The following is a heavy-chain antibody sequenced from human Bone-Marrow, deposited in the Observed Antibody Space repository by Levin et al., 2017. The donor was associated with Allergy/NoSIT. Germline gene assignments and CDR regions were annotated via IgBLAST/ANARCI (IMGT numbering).Heavy chain of an antibody. J-gene: IGHJ4*02. CDR2: ISASGEIT. D-gene: IGHD2-8*02. CDR1: GFTFNSYA. Sequence: GGSLRLSCAASGFTFNSYAMNWVRQAPGKGLEWVSSISASGEITYYADSVRGRLTISRDNSKNTVDLQMNGLRAEDTAIYFCAKSTPTSPGKPGRGYLDNWGQGTLVTVS. CDR3: AKSTPTSPGKPGRGYLDN. V-gene: IGHV3-23*01.